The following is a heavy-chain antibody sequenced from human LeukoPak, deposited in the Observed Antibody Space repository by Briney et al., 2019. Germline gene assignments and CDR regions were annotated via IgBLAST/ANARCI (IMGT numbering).Heavy chain of an antibody. J-gene: IGHJ6*02. CDR1: GGSISSYY. D-gene: IGHD5-12*01. CDR2: IYYSGST. V-gene: IGHV4-59*01. CDR3: ARAGYSGYDSRGGYYYYGMDV. Sequence: SETLSLTCTVSGGSISSYYWSWIRQPPGKGLEWIGYIYYSGSTNYNPSLKSRVTISVDTSKNQFSLKLSSVTAADTAVYYCARAGYSGYDSRGGYYYYGMDVWGQGTTVTVSS.